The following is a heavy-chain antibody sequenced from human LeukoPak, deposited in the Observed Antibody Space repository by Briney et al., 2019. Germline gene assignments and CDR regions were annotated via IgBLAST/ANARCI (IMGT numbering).Heavy chain of an antibody. V-gene: IGHV3-23*01. J-gene: IGHJ4*02. Sequence: GGSLRLSCAASGFTFSSYAMSWVRQAPGKGLEWVSAISGSGGSTYYADSVKGRFTISRDNSKNTLYLQMNSLRAEDTAVHYCEKDRLADYVWGSYRYYFDYWGQGTLVTVSS. CDR3: EKDRLADYVWGSYRYYFDY. D-gene: IGHD3-16*02. CDR2: ISGSGGST. CDR1: GFTFSSYA.